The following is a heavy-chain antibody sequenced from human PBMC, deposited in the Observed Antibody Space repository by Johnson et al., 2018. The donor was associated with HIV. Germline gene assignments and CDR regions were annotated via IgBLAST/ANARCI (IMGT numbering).Heavy chain of an antibody. J-gene: IGHJ3*02. D-gene: IGHD3-22*01. CDR3: VRDQGYYDSSGYPDAFDI. CDR1: GFTFSSYG. CDR2: IRYDGSNK. Sequence: QVQLVESGGGVVQPGGSLRLSCAASGFTFSSYGMHWVRQAPGKGLEWVAFIRYDGSNKYYAESVQGRLNISRDNPKNTLYLQMNGLRDEDTGLYYCVRDQGYYDSSGYPDAFDIWGQGTMVNGSS. V-gene: IGHV3-30*02.